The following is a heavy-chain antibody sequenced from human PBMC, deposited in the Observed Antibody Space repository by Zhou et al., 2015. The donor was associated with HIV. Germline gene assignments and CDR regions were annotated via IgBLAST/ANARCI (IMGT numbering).Heavy chain of an antibody. D-gene: IGHD1-7*01. CDR3: ATRTRGLDWYFDL. Sequence: QVQLVESGGGVVQPGRSLRLSCAASGFTFSSYGMHWVRQAPGKGLEWVAFTRYDGSNKYYADSVKGRFTISRDNSKNTLYLQMNSLRVEDTAVYYCATRTRGLDWYFDLWGRGTLVTVSS. V-gene: IGHV3-30*02. J-gene: IGHJ2*01. CDR2: TRYDGSNK. CDR1: GFTFSSYG.